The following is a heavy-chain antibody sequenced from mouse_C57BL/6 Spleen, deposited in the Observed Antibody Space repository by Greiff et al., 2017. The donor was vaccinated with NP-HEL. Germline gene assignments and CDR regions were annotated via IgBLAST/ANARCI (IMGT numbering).Heavy chain of an antibody. V-gene: IGHV1-82*01. J-gene: IGHJ3*01. CDR1: GYAFSSSW. D-gene: IGHD1-1*02. CDR3: ASSYGRLAY. CDR2: IYPGDGDT. Sequence: VQLQQSGPELVKPGASVKISCKASGYAFSSSWMNWVKQRPGKGLEWIGRIYPGDGDTNYNGKFKGKATLTADNSSSTAYMQLSSLTSEDSAVYFCASSYGRLAYWGQGTLVTVSA.